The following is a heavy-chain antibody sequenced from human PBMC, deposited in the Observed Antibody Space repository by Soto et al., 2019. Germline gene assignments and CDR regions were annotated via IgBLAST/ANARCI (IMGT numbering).Heavy chain of an antibody. CDR2: ISYDGSNT. Sequence: PGGSLRLSCAASGFTFSRFSMHWVRQAPGKGLAWVAVISYDGSNTHYAESVKGRFKISRDDSKNTVYLQMNNLRGEDSAVYYCARDHGMFLSYYYYGMDVWGQGTTVTVSS. CDR1: GFTFSRFS. D-gene: IGHD3-10*02. V-gene: IGHV3-30-3*01. CDR3: ARDHGMFLSYYYYGMDV. J-gene: IGHJ6*02.